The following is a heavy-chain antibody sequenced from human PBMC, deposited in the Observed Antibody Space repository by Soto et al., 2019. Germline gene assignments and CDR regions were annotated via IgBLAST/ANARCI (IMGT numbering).Heavy chain of an antibody. V-gene: IGHV3-21*01. CDR3: ARTLTSTMTTYLFAY. CDR2: ISSSSYI. Sequence: GSLRLSCAASGFTFSSYAMSWVRQAPGKGLEWVSSISSSSYIYYEDSVKGRFTVSRDNAKNSLYLQMNSLRAEDTAVYYCARTLTSTMTTYLFAYWGQGALVTVSS. D-gene: IGHD4-17*01. CDR1: GFTFSSYA. J-gene: IGHJ4*02.